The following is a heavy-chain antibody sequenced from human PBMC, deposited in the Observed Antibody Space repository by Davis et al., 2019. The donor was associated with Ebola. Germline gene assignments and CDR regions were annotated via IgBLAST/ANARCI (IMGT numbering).Heavy chain of an antibody. CDR1: GGPVSSGSYY. J-gene: IGHJ4*02. V-gene: IGHV4-61*01. D-gene: IGHD6-19*01. CDR3: ARPENGYSSGWRFDY. CDR2: IYYSGST. Sequence: MPGGSLRPSCTVPGGPVSSGSYYWSWTRQPPGKGLEWIGYIYYSGSTNYNPSLKSRVTISVDTSKNQFSLKLSSVTAADTAVYYCARPENGYSSGWRFDYWGQGTLVTVSS.